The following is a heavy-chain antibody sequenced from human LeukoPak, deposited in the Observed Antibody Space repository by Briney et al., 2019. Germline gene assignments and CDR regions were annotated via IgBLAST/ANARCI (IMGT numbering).Heavy chain of an antibody. CDR3: ARGAAATYDY. Sequence: GGSLRLSCAASGFTFSSYSMNWVRQAPGKGLEWVSSISSSSSYMYYADSVKGRFTISRDNAKNSLYLQMNSLRAEDTAVYYCARGAAATYDYWGQGTLVTVSS. J-gene: IGHJ4*02. V-gene: IGHV3-21*01. CDR1: GFTFSSYS. CDR2: ISSSSSYM. D-gene: IGHD6-13*01.